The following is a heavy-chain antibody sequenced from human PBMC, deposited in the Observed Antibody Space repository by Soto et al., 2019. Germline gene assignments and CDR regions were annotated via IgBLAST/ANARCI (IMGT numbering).Heavy chain of an antibody. Sequence: GGSLRLSCAASGFTFSDYYMSWIRQAPGKGLEWVSYISSSSSYTNYADSVKGRFTISRDNAKNSLYLQMNSLRAEDTAVYYCARAKDYGERWFDPWGQGTLVTVSS. D-gene: IGHD4-17*01. CDR1: GFTFSDYY. J-gene: IGHJ5*02. CDR2: ISSSSSYT. V-gene: IGHV3-11*06. CDR3: ARAKDYGERWFDP.